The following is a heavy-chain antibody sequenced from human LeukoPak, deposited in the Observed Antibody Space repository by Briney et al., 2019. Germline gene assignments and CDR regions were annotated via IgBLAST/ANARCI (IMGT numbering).Heavy chain of an antibody. V-gene: IGHV1-2*06. CDR2: INPNRGDT. D-gene: IGHD1-26*01. J-gene: IGHJ5*02. CDR3: ARYYSGSYLP. Sequence: GASVKVSCRASGYTFTDYYMHWVRQAPGRGLEWMGRINPNRGDTHYAQKFQGRVTMTRDTSINTAYMELSSLRSEDTAVYYCARYYSGSYLPWGQGTLVTVSS. CDR1: GYTFTDYY.